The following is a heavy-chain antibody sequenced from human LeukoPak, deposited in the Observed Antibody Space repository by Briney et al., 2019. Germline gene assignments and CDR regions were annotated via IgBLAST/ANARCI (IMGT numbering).Heavy chain of an antibody. J-gene: IGHJ4*02. CDR1: GYTFIGYH. D-gene: IGHD3-10*01. Sequence: ASVKVSFKASGYTFIGYHMHWVRQAPGQGLEWMGWINPNSGDTNYAQKFQGRVTMTRDTSISTAYMEVSSLRSDDTAVYYCARGHMVRAWDFWGQGTLVTVSS. CDR3: ARGHMVRAWDF. V-gene: IGHV1-2*02. CDR2: INPNSGDT.